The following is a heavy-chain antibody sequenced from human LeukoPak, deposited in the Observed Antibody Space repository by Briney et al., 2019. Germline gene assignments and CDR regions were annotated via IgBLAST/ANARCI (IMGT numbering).Heavy chain of an antibody. CDR2: ISYIGNT. V-gene: IGHV4-31*03. D-gene: IGHD5-18*01. CDR3: AREGNTAMEFDY. Sequence: SETLSLTCSVSGASISSGGFYWSWLRQPPGKGLEWIGYISYIGNTYYNPSLKSRVTISVDTSKNQFYLNLSSVTAADTAVYYCAREGNTAMEFDYWGQGTLVTVSS. J-gene: IGHJ4*02. CDR1: GASISSGGFY.